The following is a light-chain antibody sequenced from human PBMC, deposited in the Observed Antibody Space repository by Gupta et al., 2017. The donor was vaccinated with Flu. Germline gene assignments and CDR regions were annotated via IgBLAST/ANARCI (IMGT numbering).Light chain of an antibody. CDR2: EAS. J-gene: IGKJ1*01. CDR3: LQYNSYWT. CDR1: QSVSTS. Sequence: DIQMTQSPSTLSASVGDRVTISCRASQSVSTSLAWYQLRSRGAPNRLIYEASNLLSGVPSRFSGSGSGTEFTLTISSLRPDDFATYYCLQYNSYWTFGQGTKVEV. V-gene: IGKV1-5*03.